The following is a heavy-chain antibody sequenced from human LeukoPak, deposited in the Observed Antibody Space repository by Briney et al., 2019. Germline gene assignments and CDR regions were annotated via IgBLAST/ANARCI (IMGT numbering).Heavy chain of an antibody. J-gene: IGHJ3*02. Sequence: KPGGSLRLSCAASGFTLSDYYMTWIRQAPGKGLEWVSYISSSSRYKNYADSVKGRFTIPRDNAKNSLYLQMNHLRAEDTAVYYCARDSHGGYYDTSWWGGFDIWGQGTMVTVSS. CDR3: ARDSHGGYYDTSWWGGFDI. CDR2: ISSSSRYK. D-gene: IGHD3-22*01. CDR1: GFTLSDYY. V-gene: IGHV3-11*05.